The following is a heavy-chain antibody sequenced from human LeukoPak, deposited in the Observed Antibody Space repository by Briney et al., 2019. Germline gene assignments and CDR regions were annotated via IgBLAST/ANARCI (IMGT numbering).Heavy chain of an antibody. CDR3: ARGGYYDSSGPSD. D-gene: IGHD3-22*01. J-gene: IGHJ4*02. CDR1: GFTFSSYG. CDR2: IWYDGSNK. Sequence: PGRSLRLSCAASGFTFSSYGMHWVRQAPGKGPEWVAVIWYDGSNKYYADSVKGRFTISRDNSKNTLYLQMNSLRAEDTAVYYCARGGYYDSSGPSDWGQGTLVTVSS. V-gene: IGHV3-33*01.